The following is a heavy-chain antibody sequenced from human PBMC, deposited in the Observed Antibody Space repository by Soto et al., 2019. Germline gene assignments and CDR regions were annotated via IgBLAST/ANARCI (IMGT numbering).Heavy chain of an antibody. D-gene: IGHD2-2*01. CDR1: GFTFDDYA. V-gene: IGHV3-9*01. CDR3: AKGGFCSSTSCYYYYYYYMDV. J-gene: IGHJ6*03. CDR2: ISWNSGSI. Sequence: PGGSMRLSCAASGFTFDDYAVHWVRQDPGRGLEWVSGISWNSGSIGYADSVKGRFTISRDNAKNSLYLQMNSLRAEDTALYYCAKGGFCSSTSCYYYYYYYMDVWGKGTTVTVSS.